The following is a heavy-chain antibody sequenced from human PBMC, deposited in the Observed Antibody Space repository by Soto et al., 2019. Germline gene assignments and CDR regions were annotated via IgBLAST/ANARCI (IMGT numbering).Heavy chain of an antibody. D-gene: IGHD4-4*01. CDR1: GFTVSSNY. CDR2: IYSGGHT. J-gene: IGHJ6*02. CDR3: AREQSPPDYYHYYYGMDV. Sequence: EVHLVESGGGLIQPGGSLRLSCAASGFTVSSNYMSWVRQAPGKGLEWVSVIYSGGHTYYADSVKGRFTISRDKSKNTLYLQMNSLRAEDTAVYYCAREQSPPDYYHYYYGMDVWGQGTTVTVSS. V-gene: IGHV3-53*01.